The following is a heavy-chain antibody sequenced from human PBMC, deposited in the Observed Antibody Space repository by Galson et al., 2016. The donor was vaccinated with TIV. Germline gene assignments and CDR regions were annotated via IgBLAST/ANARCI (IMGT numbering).Heavy chain of an antibody. Sequence: SVKVSCKASGGLVSNYAISWVRQAPGQGLEWMGGIIPIFGTTKYAQKFQGRVTITADESTRIVNMELSSLRSEDTAVYYCAKDPYIYGSYLDHWGQGTLVTGSS. J-gene: IGHJ4*02. CDR1: GGLVSNYA. D-gene: IGHD5-18*01. CDR2: IIPIFGTT. V-gene: IGHV1-69*13. CDR3: AKDPYIYGSYLDH.